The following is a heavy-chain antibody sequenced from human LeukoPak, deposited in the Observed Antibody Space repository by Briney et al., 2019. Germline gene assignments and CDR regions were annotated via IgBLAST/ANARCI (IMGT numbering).Heavy chain of an antibody. CDR2: ISSSGSTR. Sequence: PGGSLRLSCAASGFTFSSYEMNWVRQAPGKGLEWVSYISSSGSTRYYADSVKSRFTISRGNAKNSLYLQMNSLRAEDTAVYYCAEWFGEDWGQGTLVTVSS. J-gene: IGHJ4*02. CDR1: GFTFSSYE. CDR3: AEWFGED. V-gene: IGHV3-48*03. D-gene: IGHD3-10*01.